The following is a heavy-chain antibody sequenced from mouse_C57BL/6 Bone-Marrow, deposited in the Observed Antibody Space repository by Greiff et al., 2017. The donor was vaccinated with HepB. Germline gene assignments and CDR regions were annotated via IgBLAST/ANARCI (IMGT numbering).Heavy chain of an antibody. J-gene: IGHJ4*01. CDR3: ARGGYYSIYYAMDY. D-gene: IGHD2-5*01. Sequence: VQLQQPGAELVRPGTSVKLSCKASGYTFTSYWMHWVKQRPGQGLEWIGVIDPSDSYTNYNQKFKGKATLTVDTSSSTAYMQLSSLTSEDSAVYYCARGGYYSIYYAMDYWGQGTSVTVSS. CDR2: IDPSDSYT. CDR1: GYTFTSYW. V-gene: IGHV1-59*01.